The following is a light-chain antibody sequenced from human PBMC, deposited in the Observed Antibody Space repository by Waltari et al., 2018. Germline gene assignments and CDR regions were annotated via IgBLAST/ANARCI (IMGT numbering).Light chain of an antibody. J-gene: IGKJ2*01. Sequence: DIQMTQSPSSLSASVGDRVTITCQASPDISNYLNWYQQRPGKAPKLLIYDASNLETGVPSRFSGGGSGTDFTFTISSLQPEDIATYYCQQYDNLPYTFGQGTKLEIK. CDR1: PDISNY. CDR3: QQYDNLPYT. V-gene: IGKV1-33*01. CDR2: DAS.